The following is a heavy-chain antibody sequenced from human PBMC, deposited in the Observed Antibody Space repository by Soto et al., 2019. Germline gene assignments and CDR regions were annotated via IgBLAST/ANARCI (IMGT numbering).Heavy chain of an antibody. Sequence: QVQLVQSGAEVKKPGSSVKVSCKASGGTFSSYSINWVRQAPGQGLEWMGEIIPIFGTANYAQKFQGRVTITADESTSTAYMELISLRSENTAVYYCARDGGRHSGGIDYWGKLTLVTVSS. CDR3: ARDGGRHSGGIDY. CDR2: IIPIFGTA. V-gene: IGHV1-69*01. CDR1: GGTFSSYS. J-gene: IGHJ4*02. D-gene: IGHD1-26*01.